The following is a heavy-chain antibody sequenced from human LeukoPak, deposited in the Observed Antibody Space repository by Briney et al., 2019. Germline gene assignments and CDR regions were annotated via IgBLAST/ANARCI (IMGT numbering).Heavy chain of an antibody. CDR2: IYHSGST. Sequence: PSETLSLTCTVSGGSISSYYWSWIRQPPGKGLEWIGEIYHSGSTNYNPSLKSRVTISVDKSKNQFSLKLSSVTAADTAVYYCARNPRDFKSGTKGLRAFDIWGQGTMVTVSS. J-gene: IGHJ3*02. V-gene: IGHV4-59*12. CDR3: ARNPRDFKSGTKGLRAFDI. CDR1: GGSISSYY. D-gene: IGHD3-10*01.